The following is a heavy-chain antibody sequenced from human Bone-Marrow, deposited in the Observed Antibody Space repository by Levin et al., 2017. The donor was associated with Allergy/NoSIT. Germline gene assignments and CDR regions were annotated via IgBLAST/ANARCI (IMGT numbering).Heavy chain of an antibody. Sequence: GESLKISCAASGFTFSSYAMSWVRQAPGKGLEWVSAISGSGGSTYYADSVKGRFTISRDNSKNTLYLQMNSLRAEDTAVYYCAKDGIYQLPLPDHVDYWGQGTLVTVSA. J-gene: IGHJ4*02. CDR3: AKDGIYQLPLPDHVDY. V-gene: IGHV3-23*01. CDR2: ISGSGGST. CDR1: GFTFSSYA. D-gene: IGHD2-2*01.